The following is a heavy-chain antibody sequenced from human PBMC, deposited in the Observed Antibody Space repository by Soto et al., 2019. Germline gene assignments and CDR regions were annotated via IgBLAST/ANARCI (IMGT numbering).Heavy chain of an antibody. Sequence: EVQLLESGGGLVQPGGSLRLSCAASGFDFTAYAMNWVRQAPGKGLQWVSGLVGSGADKNYADSVRGRFTVSKDNSRHTLYLQMDSLRDEDTAVYYGAKDLIANNGVWEPFDMWGRGTKVTVSS. D-gene: IGHD2-8*01. J-gene: IGHJ3*02. V-gene: IGHV3-23*01. CDR2: LVGSGADK. CDR3: AKDLIANNGVWEPFDM. CDR1: GFDFTAYA.